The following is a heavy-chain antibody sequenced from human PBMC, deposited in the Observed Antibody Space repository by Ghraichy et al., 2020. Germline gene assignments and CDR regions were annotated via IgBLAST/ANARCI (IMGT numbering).Heavy chain of an antibody. V-gene: IGHV3-23*01. CDR1: GFTFSSYA. Sequence: GGSLRLSCAASGFTFSSYAMSWVRQAPGKGLEWVSGISGSGGSTYYADSVKGRFTISRDNSKNTLYLQVNSLRAEDTAVYYCAKDSTGYTSGWFGGGAFDIWGQGTMVSVSS. CDR2: ISGSGGST. D-gene: IGHD6-19*01. J-gene: IGHJ3*02. CDR3: AKDSTGYTSGWFGGGAFDI.